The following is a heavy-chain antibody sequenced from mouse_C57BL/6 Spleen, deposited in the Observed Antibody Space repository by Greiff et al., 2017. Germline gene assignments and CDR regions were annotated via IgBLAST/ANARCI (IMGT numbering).Heavy chain of an antibody. D-gene: IGHD2-2*01. CDR1: GFTFSDYG. J-gene: IGHJ2*01. V-gene: IGHV5-17*01. CDR2: ISSGSSTI. Sequence: EVHLVESGGGLVKPGGSLKLSCAASGFTFSDYGMHWVRQAPEKGLEWVAYISSGSSTIYYADTVKGGFTISRDNAKNTLFLQMTSLGSEDTAMYYCARAGVVTNYFDYWGQGTTLTVSS. CDR3: ARAGVVTNYFDY.